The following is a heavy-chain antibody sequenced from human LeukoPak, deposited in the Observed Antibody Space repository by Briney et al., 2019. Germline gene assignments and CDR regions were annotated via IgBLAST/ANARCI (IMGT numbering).Heavy chain of an antibody. Sequence: SETLSLTCTVSGGSISNYYWSWIRQPPGKGLEWIGYIYYSGTTNYNPSLKSRVTISIDTSKNHFSLKLSSVTAADTAVYYCARAYCGRDCSNNWFDPWGQGTLVTVSS. D-gene: IGHD2-21*02. V-gene: IGHV4-59*01. CDR2: IYYSGTT. CDR1: GGSISNYY. CDR3: ARAYCGRDCSNNWFDP. J-gene: IGHJ5*02.